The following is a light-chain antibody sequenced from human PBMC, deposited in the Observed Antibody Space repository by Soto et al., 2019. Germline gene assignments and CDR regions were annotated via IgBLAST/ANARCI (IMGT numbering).Light chain of an antibody. CDR1: QSISSY. V-gene: IGKV1-39*01. CDR2: AAS. Sequence: DIQMTQSPSSLSASVGDRVTITCRASQSISSYLNWYQQKPGKAPKLLIYAASSLQSGVPSRFSGSGSGTDFTLTISSLQPEDVATYYCQQSSSTHLTFGGGTKVEIK. J-gene: IGKJ4*01. CDR3: QQSSSTHLT.